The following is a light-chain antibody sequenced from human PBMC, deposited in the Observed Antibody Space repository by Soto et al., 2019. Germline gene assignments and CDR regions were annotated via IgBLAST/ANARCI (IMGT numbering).Light chain of an antibody. Sequence: EIVLTNSPVTLSLSHAERATLSCRASQTVTSNYLAWHQQTPGQPPRLLIYGASTRATGIPARFSGSGSGTEFTLTISSLQSEDFGVYYCQQYNDWPGTFGQGTKVDIK. J-gene: IGKJ1*01. CDR3: QQYNDWPGT. CDR1: QTVTSN. V-gene: IGKV3-15*01. CDR2: GAS.